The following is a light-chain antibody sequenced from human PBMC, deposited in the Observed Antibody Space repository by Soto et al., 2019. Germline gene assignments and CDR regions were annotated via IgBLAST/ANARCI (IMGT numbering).Light chain of an antibody. J-gene: IGKJ5*01. CDR1: QSISSW. CDR2: DAS. V-gene: IGKV1-5*01. CDR3: QQYNSPIT. Sequence: DIQMTQSPSTLSASVGDRVIITCRASQSISSWLAWYQQKPGKAPKFLIYDASSLGSGVPSRFSGSGSGTEFTLTISSLQPDDFATYYCQQYNSPITFGQGTRLEIK.